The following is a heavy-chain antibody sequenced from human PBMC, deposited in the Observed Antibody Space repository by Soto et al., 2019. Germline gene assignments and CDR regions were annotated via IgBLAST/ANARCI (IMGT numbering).Heavy chain of an antibody. CDR1: GDSVSSTSTA. D-gene: IGHD6-19*01. V-gene: IGHV6-1*01. Sequence: SQTLSLTCAISGDSVSSTSTAWSWIRQSPSRGLEWLGRTYYRSNWYSDYAVSVKSRITINPDTSKNQFSLQLKSVTPEDTAVYYCARGSYYSGWVWGQGTLGTGSS. CDR3: ARGSYYSGWV. J-gene: IGHJ4*02. CDR2: TYYRSNWYS.